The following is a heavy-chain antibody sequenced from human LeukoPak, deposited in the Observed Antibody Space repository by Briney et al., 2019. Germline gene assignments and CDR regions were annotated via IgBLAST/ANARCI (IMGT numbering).Heavy chain of an antibody. Sequence: GGSLRLSCAASGFTFSSYGMHWVCQAPGKGLEWVAFIRYDGSNKYYADSVKGRFTISRDNSKNTLYLQMNSLRAEDTAVYYCAKTMSPYYYDSSGFWGQGTLVTVSS. CDR1: GFTFSSYG. CDR3: AKTMSPYYYDSSGF. CDR2: IRYDGSNK. D-gene: IGHD3-22*01. V-gene: IGHV3-30*02. J-gene: IGHJ4*02.